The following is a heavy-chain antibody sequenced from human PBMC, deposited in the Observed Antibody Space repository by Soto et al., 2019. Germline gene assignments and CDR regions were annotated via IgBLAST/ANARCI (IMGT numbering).Heavy chain of an antibody. D-gene: IGHD1-26*01. CDR3: AKDGRRWDLPADY. Sequence: CLRISFAASGFTFSSHTIHWVVHAPGKGLEWLSLMSHDGNIKFYADSVRGRFTISRDNSKNTLYLQMNSLRAEDTAVYYCAKDGRRWDLPADYWGQGALVTVSS. CDR1: GFTFSSHT. CDR2: MSHDGNIK. J-gene: IGHJ4*02. V-gene: IGHV3-30-3*01.